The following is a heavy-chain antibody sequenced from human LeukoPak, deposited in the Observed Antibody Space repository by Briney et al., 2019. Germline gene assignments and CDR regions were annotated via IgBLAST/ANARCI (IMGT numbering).Heavy chain of an antibody. Sequence: GGSLRLSCAASGFTVSSTYMSWVRQTPGKGLEWVSVFYSGISTFYADSVKGRFTVSRDNSKNTLYLQMNSLRAEDTAVYYCAVQMDHNWFDPWGQGTLVTVSS. J-gene: IGHJ5*02. CDR3: AVQMDHNWFDP. CDR1: GFTVSSTY. D-gene: IGHD1-1*01. V-gene: IGHV3-66*01. CDR2: FYSGIST.